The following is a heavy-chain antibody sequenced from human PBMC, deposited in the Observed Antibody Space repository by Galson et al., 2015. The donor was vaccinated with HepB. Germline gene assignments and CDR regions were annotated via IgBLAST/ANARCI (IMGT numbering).Heavy chain of an antibody. Sequence: SLRLSCAASGFSFSDYGMHWVRQAPGKGLEWVAIIAYDGSNKFYADSVKGRFTISRDNSENTLSLEIHSLRTDDTAVYYCAKDQYYVDYSFDYWGQGTLVTVSS. CDR1: GFSFSDYG. V-gene: IGHV3-30*18. J-gene: IGHJ4*02. CDR3: AKDQYYVDYSFDY. D-gene: IGHD4-17*01. CDR2: IAYDGSNK.